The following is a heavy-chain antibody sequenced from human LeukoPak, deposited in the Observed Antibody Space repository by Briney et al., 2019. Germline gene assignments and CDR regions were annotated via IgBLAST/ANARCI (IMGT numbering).Heavy chain of an antibody. V-gene: IGHV3-11*01. J-gene: IGHJ4*02. CDR2: ISTSSSTI. CDR3: SRDLGDYYDSSGYYPLDY. Sequence: PGGSLRLSCAASGFTFSDYYMSWIRQAPGKGLEWVSYISTSSSTIYYADTVKGRFTISRDNAKNTPYLQMNSLRPDDTAVYSCSRDLGDYYDSSGYYPLDYWGQGTLVTVSS. D-gene: IGHD3-22*01. CDR1: GFTFSDYY.